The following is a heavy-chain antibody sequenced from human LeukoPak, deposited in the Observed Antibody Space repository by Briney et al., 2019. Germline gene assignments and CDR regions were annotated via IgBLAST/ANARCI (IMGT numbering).Heavy chain of an antibody. CDR2: IYYSGST. CDR3: ARRNEYSGGNKFSFGY. D-gene: IGHD6-19*01. V-gene: IGHV4-59*08. J-gene: IGHJ4*02. Sequence: SETLSLTCTVSGGSISSYYWSWIRQPPGKGLEWIGCIYYSGSTNYNPSLKSRVTMSVDTSKNQFSLKLSSVTAADTAVYYCARRNEYSGGNKFSFGYWGQGTLVTVSS. CDR1: GGSISSYY.